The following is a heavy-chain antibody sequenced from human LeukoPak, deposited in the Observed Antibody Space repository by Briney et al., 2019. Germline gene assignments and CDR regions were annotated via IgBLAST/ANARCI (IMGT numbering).Heavy chain of an antibody. D-gene: IGHD2-2*02. V-gene: IGHV3-23*01. Sequence: GGSLRLSCAASGFTFSSYAMSWVRQAPGKGLEWVSCIGSTGGPTFYADSVKGRFTISRDNSKNTLYLQMNSLRAEDTAVYYCAKDAGIPRRLYFDYWGQGALVTVSS. CDR3: AKDAGIPRRLYFDY. CDR1: GFTFSSYA. CDR2: IGSTGGPT. J-gene: IGHJ4*02.